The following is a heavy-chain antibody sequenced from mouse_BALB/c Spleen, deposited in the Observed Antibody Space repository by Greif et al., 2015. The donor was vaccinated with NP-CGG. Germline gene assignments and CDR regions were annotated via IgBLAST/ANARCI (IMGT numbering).Heavy chain of an antibody. Sequence: VHVKQSGTVLARPGASVKMSCKASGYSFTSYWMHWVKQRPGQGLEWIGAIYPGNSDTSYNQKFKGKAKLTAVTSASTAYMELSSLTNEDSAVYYCTRSHNWGYAMDYWGQGTSVTVSS. J-gene: IGHJ4*01. V-gene: IGHV1-5*01. CDR2: IYPGNSDT. CDR3: TRSHNWGYAMDY. CDR1: GYSFTSYW. D-gene: IGHD4-1*01.